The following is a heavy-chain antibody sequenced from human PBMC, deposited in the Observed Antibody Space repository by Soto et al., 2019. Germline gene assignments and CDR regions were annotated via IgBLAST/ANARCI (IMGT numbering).Heavy chain of an antibody. Sequence: SETLSLTCTVSGGSISSGDYYWSWIRQPPGKGLEWIAYIHYSGTTYYNPSLKSRVTISVDTSKNQFSLKLTSVTAADTAVYYCAKILYCSSSSCYSYPWFDPWGQGTLVTVSS. CDR3: AKILYCSSSSCYSYPWFDP. J-gene: IGHJ5*02. V-gene: IGHV4-30-4*01. D-gene: IGHD2-2*01. CDR1: GGSISSGDYY. CDR2: IHYSGTT.